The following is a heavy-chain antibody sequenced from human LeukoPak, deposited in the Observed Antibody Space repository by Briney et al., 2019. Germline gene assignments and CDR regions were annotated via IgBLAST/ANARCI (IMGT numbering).Heavy chain of an antibody. Sequence: SETLSLTCTVSGGSISSYYWSWIRQPAGKGLEWIGRIYTSGSTNYNPSLKSRVTISVDTSKNQFSLKLSSVTAADTAVYYCARQNGGSWNYYYYMDVWGKGTTVTVSS. CDR3: ARQNGGSWNYYYYMDV. D-gene: IGHD1-26*01. J-gene: IGHJ6*03. CDR2: IYTSGST. CDR1: GGSISSYY. V-gene: IGHV4-4*07.